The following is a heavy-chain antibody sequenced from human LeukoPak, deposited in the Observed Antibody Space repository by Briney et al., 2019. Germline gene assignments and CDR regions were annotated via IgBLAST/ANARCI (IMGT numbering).Heavy chain of an antibody. J-gene: IGHJ4*02. CDR2: IYYSGST. Sequence: SETLSLTCTVSGGSISSGGYYWSWIRQHPGKGLEWIGYIYYSGSTYYNPSLKSRVTISVDTSKNQFSLKLSSVTAADTAVYYCAREYRSSGYYYGYWGQGTLVTVSS. D-gene: IGHD3-22*01. V-gene: IGHV4-31*03. CDR1: GGSISSGGYY. CDR3: AREYRSSGYYYGY.